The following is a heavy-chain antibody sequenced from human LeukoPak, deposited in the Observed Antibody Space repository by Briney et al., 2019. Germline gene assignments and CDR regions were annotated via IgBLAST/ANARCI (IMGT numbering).Heavy chain of an antibody. Sequence: ASVKVSCTASGGTFSSYAISWVRQAPGQGLEWMGGIIPIFGTANYAQKFQGRVTITADESTSTAYMELSSLRSEDTAVYYCARDHYDSSGYYYLDYWGQGTLVTVSS. CDR2: IIPIFGTA. CDR1: GGTFSSYA. V-gene: IGHV1-69*13. D-gene: IGHD3-22*01. J-gene: IGHJ4*02. CDR3: ARDHYDSSGYYYLDY.